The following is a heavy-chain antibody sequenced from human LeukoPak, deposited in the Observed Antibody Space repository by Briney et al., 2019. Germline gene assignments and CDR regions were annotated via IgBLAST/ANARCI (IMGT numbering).Heavy chain of an antibody. CDR1: GYTFTGYD. J-gene: IGHJ6*02. CDR3: ARGRTEDSSGWYRGYYYYGMDV. D-gene: IGHD6-19*01. V-gene: IGHV1-8*03. Sequence: GASVKVSCKASGYTFTGYDINWVRQATGQGLEWMGWMNPNSGNTGYAQKFQGRVTITRNTSISTAYMELSSLRSEDTAVYYCARGRTEDSSGWYRGYYYYGMDVWGQGTTVTVSS. CDR2: MNPNSGNT.